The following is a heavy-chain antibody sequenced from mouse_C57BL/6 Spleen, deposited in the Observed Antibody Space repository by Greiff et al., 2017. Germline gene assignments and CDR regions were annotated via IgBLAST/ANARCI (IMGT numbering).Heavy chain of an antibody. V-gene: IGHV1-85*01. Sequence: QVHVKQSGPELVKPGASVKLSCKASGYTFTSYDINWVKQRPGQGLEWIGWIYPRDGSTKYNEKFKGKATLTVDTSSSTAYMELHSLTSEDSAVYFCARYYYGSSYGFWYFDVWGTGTTVTVSS. CDR1: GYTFTSYD. J-gene: IGHJ1*03. D-gene: IGHD1-1*01. CDR2: IYPRDGST. CDR3: ARYYYGSSYGFWYFDV.